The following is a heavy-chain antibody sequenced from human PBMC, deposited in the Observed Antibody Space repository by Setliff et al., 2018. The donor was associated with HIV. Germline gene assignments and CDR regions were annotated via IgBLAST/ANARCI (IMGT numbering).Heavy chain of an antibody. CDR3: TRRAGYTSSWYREDYYYMDV. D-gene: IGHD6-13*01. CDR1: GFTFNNYD. Sequence: GGSLRLSCAASGFTFNNYDMPWVRQATGKGLEWVSGIDTNGNTYYPGSVKGRFTISREKAKNSLYLQMNSLRAGDTAVYYCTRRAGYTSSWYREDYYYMDVWGKGTTVTVSS. J-gene: IGHJ6*03. CDR2: IDTNGNT. V-gene: IGHV3-13*01.